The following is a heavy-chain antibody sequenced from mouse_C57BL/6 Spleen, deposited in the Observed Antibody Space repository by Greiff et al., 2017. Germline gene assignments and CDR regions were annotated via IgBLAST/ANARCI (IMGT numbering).Heavy chain of an antibody. J-gene: IGHJ4*01. D-gene: IGHD2-4*01. CDR3: ASGYDYERGGYAMDY. CDR1: GFTFSDYG. CDR2: ISSGSSTI. V-gene: IGHV5-17*01. Sequence: EVQVVESGGGLVKPGGSLKLSCAASGFTFSDYGMHWVRQAPEKGLEWVAYISSGSSTIYYADTVKGRFTISRDNAKNTLFLQMTSLRSEDTAMYYCASGYDYERGGYAMDYWGQGTSVTVSS.